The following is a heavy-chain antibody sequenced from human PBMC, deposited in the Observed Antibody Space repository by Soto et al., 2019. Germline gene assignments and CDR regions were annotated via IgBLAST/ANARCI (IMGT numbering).Heavy chain of an antibody. CDR3: SKDFRGSLKYHFDA. D-gene: IGHD3-16*01. Sequence: GGSLRLSCVASGFTFSNYWMSWVRQAPGKGLEWVANMKPDGSQIYYVESVKGRFTISRDNAENSLYLQMNSLRAEDTAVYYCSKDFRGSLKYHFDAWGQGTLVTVSS. V-gene: IGHV3-7*04. CDR1: GFTFSNYW. J-gene: IGHJ4*02. CDR2: MKPDGSQI.